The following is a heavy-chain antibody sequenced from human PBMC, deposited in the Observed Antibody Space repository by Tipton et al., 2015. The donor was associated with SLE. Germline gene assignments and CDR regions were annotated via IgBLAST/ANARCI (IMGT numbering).Heavy chain of an antibody. CDR2: IRADGSNK. D-gene: IGHD3-16*01. CDR1: GFTYSGYA. Sequence: SLRLSCAASGFTYSGYAMHWVRQAPGQGLEWVGFIRADGSNKDYADSVKGRFTISRDNSKNTLYLQMNRLRVEDTAVYYCAGGTGAYFDHWGQGTLVTVSS. V-gene: IGHV3-30*02. J-gene: IGHJ4*02. CDR3: AGGTGAYFDH.